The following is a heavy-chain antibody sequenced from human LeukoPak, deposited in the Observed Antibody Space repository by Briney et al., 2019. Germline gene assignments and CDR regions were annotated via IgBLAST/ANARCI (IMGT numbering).Heavy chain of an antibody. D-gene: IGHD2-2*01. CDR1: GGSISSSNYY. V-gene: IGHV4-39*01. Sequence: PSETLSLTCTVSGGSISSSNYYWGWIRQPPGKGLEWIGSIYYSGSTYYNPSLKSRVTISVDTSKNQFSLKLSSVTAADTAVYYCARLWKGYCSSTSCSRGGYWGQGTLVTVSS. J-gene: IGHJ4*02. CDR3: ARLWKGYCSSTSCSRGGY. CDR2: IYYSGST.